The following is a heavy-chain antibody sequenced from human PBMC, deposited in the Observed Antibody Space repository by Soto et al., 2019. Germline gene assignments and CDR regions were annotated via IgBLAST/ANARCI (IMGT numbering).Heavy chain of an antibody. CDR1: GLTFSSYG. J-gene: IGHJ5*02. V-gene: IGHV3-33*01. D-gene: IGHD1-26*01. CDR3: ASAGIVGVAQFGWFAP. CDR2: IWFDGVDK. Sequence: QVQLVESGGGVVQPGRSLRLSCVASGLTFSSYGMHWVRQATGKGLEWVAVIWFDGVDKYYADSVKGRFTISRDNSKNTLYLQMNSLRAEDTAVYYCASAGIVGVAQFGWFAPWGQVNLVTVSS.